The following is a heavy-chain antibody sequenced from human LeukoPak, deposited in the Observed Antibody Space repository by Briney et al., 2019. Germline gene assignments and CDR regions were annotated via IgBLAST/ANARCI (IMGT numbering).Heavy chain of an antibody. D-gene: IGHD2-8*01. V-gene: IGHV3-7*01. Sequence: PGGSLRLSCAASGFTFSSYWMSWVRQAPGKGLEGVANIKQDGSEKYYVDSVKGRFTISRDNATNSLYLQMNSLRAEDTAVYYCARIAKGYCTNGVCYSFDYWGQGTLVTVSS. CDR3: ARIAKGYCTNGVCYSFDY. CDR2: IKQDGSEK. CDR1: GFTFSSYW. J-gene: IGHJ4*02.